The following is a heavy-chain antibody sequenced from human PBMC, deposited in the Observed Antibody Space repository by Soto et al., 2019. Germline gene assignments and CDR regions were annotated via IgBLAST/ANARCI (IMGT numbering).Heavy chain of an antibody. CDR3: ARAGYDSSGYYYLKNDY. CDR1: GSTFSSYS. D-gene: IGHD3-22*01. CDR2: ISSSSSYI. Sequence: TGGSLRLSCAASGSTFSSYSMNWVRQAPGKGLEWVSSISSSSSYIYYADSVKGRFTISRDNAKNSLYLQMNSLRAEDTAVYYCARAGYDSSGYYYLKNDYWGQGTLVTVSS. V-gene: IGHV3-21*01. J-gene: IGHJ4*02.